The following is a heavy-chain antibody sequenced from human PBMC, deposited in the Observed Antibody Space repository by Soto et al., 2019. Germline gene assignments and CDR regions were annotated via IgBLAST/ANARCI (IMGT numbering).Heavy chain of an antibody. CDR2: MNPNSGNT. V-gene: IGHV1-8*01. CDR3: AREVAAALSHYYYCMDV. J-gene: IGHJ6*02. Sequence: ASVKVSCKASGYTFTSYDINWVRQATGQGLEWKGWMNPNSGNTGYAQKFQGRVTMTRNTSISTAYMELSSLRSEDTAVYYCAREVAAALSHYYYCMDVWGQGTTGTVSS. D-gene: IGHD6-13*01. CDR1: GYTFTSYD.